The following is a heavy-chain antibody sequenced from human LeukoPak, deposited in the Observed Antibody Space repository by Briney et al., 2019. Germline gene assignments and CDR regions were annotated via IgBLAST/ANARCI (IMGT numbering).Heavy chain of an antibody. Sequence: GGSLRLSCAASGFTFSSYWMNWVRQAPGKGLEWVANIKQDGSEKKYVVSVKGRFTISRDNAKNSLYLQMNSLRAEDTAMYYCMTASRSSSWPPPTWGQGTLVTVSS. D-gene: IGHD6-13*01. CDR1: GFTFSSYW. J-gene: IGHJ5*02. CDR2: IKQDGSEK. V-gene: IGHV3-7*01. CDR3: MTASRSSSWPPPT.